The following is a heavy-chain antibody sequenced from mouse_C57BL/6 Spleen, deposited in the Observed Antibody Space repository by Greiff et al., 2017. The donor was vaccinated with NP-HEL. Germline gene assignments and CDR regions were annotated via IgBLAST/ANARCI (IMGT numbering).Heavy chain of an antibody. J-gene: IGHJ3*01. CDR3: ARRPPFYYEYDWFAY. Sequence: VQLQQSGPELVKPGASVKISCKASGYTFTDYYMNWVKQSHGKSLEWIGDINPNNGGTSYNQKFKGKATLTVDKSSSTAYMELRSLTSEDSAVYYCARRPPFYYEYDWFAYWGQGTLVTVSA. D-gene: IGHD2-4*01. V-gene: IGHV1-26*01. CDR1: GYTFTDYY. CDR2: INPNNGGT.